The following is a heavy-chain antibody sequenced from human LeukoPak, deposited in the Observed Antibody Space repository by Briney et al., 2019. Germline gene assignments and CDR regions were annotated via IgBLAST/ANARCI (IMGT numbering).Heavy chain of an antibody. Sequence: SETLSLTCTVSGDSINSLDLWSWVRQPPGKGLEWIGEMYLSGTTHSNPSVKSRVTISIDKSKNQFFLNLSSVTAADTAVYYCAGLVGRYSSGLYYYYFDYWGQGALVTVSS. V-gene: IGHV4-4*02. J-gene: IGHJ4*03. CDR1: GDSINSLDL. CDR3: AGLVGRYSSGLYYYYFDY. CDR2: MYLSGTT. D-gene: IGHD3-22*01.